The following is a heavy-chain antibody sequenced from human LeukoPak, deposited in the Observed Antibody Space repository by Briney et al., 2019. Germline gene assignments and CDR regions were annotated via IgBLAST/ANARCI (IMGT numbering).Heavy chain of an antibody. J-gene: IGHJ4*02. V-gene: IGHV3-30*03. CDR3: ARVAGSSWSYYFDY. D-gene: IGHD6-13*01. CDR2: ISYDGSNK. CDR1: GFTFSSYG. Sequence: PGGSLRLSCAASGFTFSSYGMHWVRQAPGKGLEWVAVISYDGSNKYYADSVKGRFTISRDNSKNTLYLQMNSLRAEDTAVYYCARVAGSSWSYYFDYWGQGTLVTVSS.